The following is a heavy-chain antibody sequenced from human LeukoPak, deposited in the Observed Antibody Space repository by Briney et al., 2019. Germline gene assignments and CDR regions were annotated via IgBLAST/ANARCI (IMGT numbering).Heavy chain of an antibody. CDR2: INSDGSST. J-gene: IGHJ4*02. V-gene: IGHV3-74*01. CDR1: GFTFNSYW. Sequence: GGSLRISCAAAGFTFNSYWMHWVRQAPGKGLVWVSRINSDGSSTSYADSVKGRFTISRDNAKNTLYLQMNSPRAEDTAVYYCVRAGSAVGYWGQGTLLTVSS. D-gene: IGHD4-23*01. CDR3: VRAGSAVGY.